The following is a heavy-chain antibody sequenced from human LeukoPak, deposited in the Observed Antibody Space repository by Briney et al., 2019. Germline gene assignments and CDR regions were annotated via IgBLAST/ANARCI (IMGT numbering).Heavy chain of an antibody. D-gene: IGHD5-18*01. J-gene: IGHJ4*02. V-gene: IGHV3-15*01. CDR1: GFTFTNAW. Sequence: GGSLRLSCAASGFTFTNAWMSWVRQAPGKGLEWVGHIRSKADGGTTDFGAPAKGRFTMSRDDSKNTLYLQMNSLTTEDTAVYYCTTGTWIQLWLADYWGQGTLVTVSS. CDR2: IRSKADGGTT. CDR3: TTGTWIQLWLADY.